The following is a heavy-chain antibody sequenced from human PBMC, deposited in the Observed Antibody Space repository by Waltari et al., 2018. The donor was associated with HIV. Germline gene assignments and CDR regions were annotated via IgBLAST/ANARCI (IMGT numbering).Heavy chain of an antibody. CDR3: ARGFRVGCSDATCYSHY. V-gene: IGHV3-74*01. D-gene: IGHD2-15*01. CDR2: SNSDATST. Sequence: EVQLVESGGNLVQPGGSLRLSCAASGFTFNSYWMHWVRQAPGKGLVWVPRSNSDATSTAYADSVKGRFTISRDNAKNTLYLQMNSLRAEDTAVYYCARGFRVGCSDATCYSHYWGQGTLVTVSS. CDR1: GFTFNSYW. J-gene: IGHJ4*02.